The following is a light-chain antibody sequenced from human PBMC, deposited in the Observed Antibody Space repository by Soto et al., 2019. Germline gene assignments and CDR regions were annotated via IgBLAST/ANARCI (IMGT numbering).Light chain of an antibody. Sequence: DTQMTQSPSSLSASVGDRVTITCRERQDIRSYLSWHQQKPDKAPKSLIYAASSLHSGVPSRFSCRGSGTDFTLTISSMQPEDFSTYYCQQYYTYPVTFGQGTRLEIK. CDR3: QQYYTYPVT. J-gene: IGKJ5*01. CDR1: QDIRSY. CDR2: AAS. V-gene: IGKV1D-16*02.